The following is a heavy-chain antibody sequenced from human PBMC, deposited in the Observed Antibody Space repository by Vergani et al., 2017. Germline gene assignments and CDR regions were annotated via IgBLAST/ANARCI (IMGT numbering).Heavy chain of an antibody. D-gene: IGHD2-21*02. J-gene: IGHJ6*02. Sequence: QVQLVQSGAEVKKPGSSVKVSCKASGGTFSSYAISWVRQAPGQGLEWMGGIIPIFGTANYAQKFQGRVTITADESTSTAYMELSSLRSEDTAVYYCASPIVVVTALGGYGMDVWGQGTTVTVSS. CDR3: ASPIVVVTALGGYGMDV. CDR2: IIPIFGTA. V-gene: IGHV1-69*01. CDR1: GGTFSSYA.